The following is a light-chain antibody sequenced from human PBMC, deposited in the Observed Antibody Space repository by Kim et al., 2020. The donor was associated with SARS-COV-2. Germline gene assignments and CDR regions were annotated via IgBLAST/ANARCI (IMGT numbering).Light chain of an antibody. CDR1: QSVSSSY. J-gene: IGKJ5*01. CDR3: QQYGSSPPNT. V-gene: IGKV3-20*01. CDR2: GAS. Sequence: PGERATLSCRASQSVSSSYLAWYQQKPGQAPRLLIYGASSRATGIPDRFSGSGSGTDFTLTISRLEPEDFAVYYCQQYGSSPPNTFGQGTRLEIK.